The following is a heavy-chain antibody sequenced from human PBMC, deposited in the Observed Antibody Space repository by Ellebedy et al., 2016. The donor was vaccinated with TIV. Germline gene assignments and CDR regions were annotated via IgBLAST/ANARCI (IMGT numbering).Heavy chain of an antibody. Sequence: ASVKVSCKASGYTFTGYYMHWVRQAPGQGLEWMGGIIPIFGTANYAQKFQGRVTITADESTSTAYMELSSLRSEDTAVYYCARGLRYSSGWYWFDPWGQGTLVTVSS. D-gene: IGHD6-19*01. J-gene: IGHJ5*02. CDR1: GYTFTGYY. V-gene: IGHV1-69*13. CDR2: IIPIFGTA. CDR3: ARGLRYSSGWYWFDP.